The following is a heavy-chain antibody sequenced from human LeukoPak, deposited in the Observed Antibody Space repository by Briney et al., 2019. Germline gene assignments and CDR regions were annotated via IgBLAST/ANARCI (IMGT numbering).Heavy chain of an antibody. D-gene: IGHD5-18*01. CDR3: AKDHDVNPPMVRPPQFAS. CDR1: GFTFSTYG. J-gene: IGHJ4*02. Sequence: GGSLRLSCAASGFTFSTYGMHWARQAPGKGLEWVAFISYDGNNKYYADSVKGRFTISRDNSKNTLYLQMNTLRAEDTALYYCAKDHDVNPPMVRPPQFASWGQGTLVTVSS. CDR2: ISYDGNNK. V-gene: IGHV3-30*18.